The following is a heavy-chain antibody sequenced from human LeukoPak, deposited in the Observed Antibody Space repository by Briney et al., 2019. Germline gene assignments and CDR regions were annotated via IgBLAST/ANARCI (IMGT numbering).Heavy chain of an antibody. CDR3: ARVSEVYFRSGYYTCGWFDP. CDR2: MNPNSGNT. Sequence: ASVKVSCKASGYPFTSYDINWVRQATGQGLEWMGWMNPNSGNTGYAQKFQGRVTMTRNSSISTAYMELSSLRSEDTAVYYCARVSEVYFRSGYYTCGWFDPWGQGTLVTASS. D-gene: IGHD3-3*01. J-gene: IGHJ5*02. CDR1: GYPFTSYD. V-gene: IGHV1-8*01.